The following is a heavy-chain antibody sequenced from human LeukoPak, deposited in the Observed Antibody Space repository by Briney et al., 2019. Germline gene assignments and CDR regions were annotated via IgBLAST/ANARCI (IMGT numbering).Heavy chain of an antibody. CDR3: ARAGYSMDTEYFQH. Sequence: GGSLRLSCAASGFTFSSYEMNWVRQAPGKGLEWVSYISGSSSTIYYADSVEGRFTISRDNAKSSLYLQMNSLRAEDTAVYYCARAGYSMDTEYFQHWGQGTLVTVSS. CDR2: ISGSSSTI. CDR1: GFTFSSYE. V-gene: IGHV3-48*03. J-gene: IGHJ1*01. D-gene: IGHD5-18*01.